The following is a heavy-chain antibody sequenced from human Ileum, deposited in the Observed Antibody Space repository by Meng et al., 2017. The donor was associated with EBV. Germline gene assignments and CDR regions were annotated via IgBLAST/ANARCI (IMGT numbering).Heavy chain of an antibody. CDR2: ISGSSTYL. CDR3: TRGINNDC. J-gene: IGHJ4*02. Sequence: GHLGGAGGGLVKPGGSLRPSCTASGFTFSAYTMIWVRQAPGKGLEWVSSISGSSTYLYYAESLKGRFTISRDNAKNSLYLQMTSLRAEDTAVYYCTRGINNDCWGQGTLVTVSS. CDR1: GFTFSAYT. D-gene: IGHD2-21*01. V-gene: IGHV3-21*01.